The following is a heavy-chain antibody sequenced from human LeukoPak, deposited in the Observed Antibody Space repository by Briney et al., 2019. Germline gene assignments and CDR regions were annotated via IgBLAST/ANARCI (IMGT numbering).Heavy chain of an antibody. D-gene: IGHD3-22*01. CDR2: IYHSGTT. J-gene: IGHJ4*02. CDR1: VGSISSSSAYY. CDR3: ARGVQAYYFDSSGPFDY. V-gene: IGHV4-39*07. Sequence: SETLSLTCTVSVGSISSSSAYYWGWIRQPPGKGLEWIGSIYHSGTTYYNPSLKSRVTTSVHTSKNQVSLKLSSVTAADTAVYYCARGVQAYYFDSSGPFDYWGQGTLVTVSS.